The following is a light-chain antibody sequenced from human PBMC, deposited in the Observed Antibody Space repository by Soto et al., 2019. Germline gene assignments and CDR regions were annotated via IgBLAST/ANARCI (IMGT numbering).Light chain of an antibody. V-gene: IGLV2-11*01. CDR3: CSYAGSCRIIVV. Sequence: QSVLTQPRSVSGSPGQSVTISCTGTSSDVCGYNYVSWYQQHPGKAPKLMIYDVSKRPSGVPDRFSGSKSGNTASLTTSGLQAEDEADYYCCSYAGSCRIIVVFGGGTQLTVL. J-gene: IGLJ2*01. CDR2: DVS. CDR1: SSDVCGYNY.